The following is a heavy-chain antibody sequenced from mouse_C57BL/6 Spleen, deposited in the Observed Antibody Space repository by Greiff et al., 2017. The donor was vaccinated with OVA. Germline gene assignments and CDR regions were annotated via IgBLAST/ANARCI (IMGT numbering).Heavy chain of an antibody. CDR2: IYPGDGDT. V-gene: IGHV1-82*01. J-gene: IGHJ4*01. Sequence: QVQLQQSGPELVKPGASVKISCKASGYAFSSSWMNWVKQRPGKGLEWIGRIYPGDGDTNYNGKFKGKATLTADKSSSTAYMQLSSLTSEDSAVYFCARRDSNGGAYAIDYWGQGTSVTVSS. CDR1: GYAFSSSW. CDR3: ARRDSNGGAYAIDY.